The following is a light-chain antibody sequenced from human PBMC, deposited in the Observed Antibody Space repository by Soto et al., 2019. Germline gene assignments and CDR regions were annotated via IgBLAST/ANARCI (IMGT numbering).Light chain of an antibody. CDR3: QQHGSSQWT. J-gene: IGKJ1*01. CDR2: GAS. CDR1: QSVSSSY. V-gene: IGKV3-20*01. Sequence: EIVLTQSPGTLSLSPGERATLSCRASQSVSSSYLAWYQQKPGQAPRLLIYGASSRATGIPDRFSGSGSGTDFTLTISRLEPEDFAVYYGQQHGSSQWTVGQGTKVEIK.